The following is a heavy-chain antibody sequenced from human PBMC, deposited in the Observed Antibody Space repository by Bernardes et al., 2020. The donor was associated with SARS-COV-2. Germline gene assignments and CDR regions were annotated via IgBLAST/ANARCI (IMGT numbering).Heavy chain of an antibody. J-gene: IGHJ2*01. CDR1: GFTFSSYG. CDR3: AREDIVVVPDDYSYFDL. Sequence: GGSLRLSCAASGFTFSSYGMHWVRQAPGKGLEWVAVIWYDGSNKYYADSVKGRFTISRDNSKNTLYLQMNSLRAEDTAVYYCAREDIVVVPDDYSYFDLWGRGTLVTVSS. V-gene: IGHV3-33*01. D-gene: IGHD2-2*01. CDR2: IWYDGSNK.